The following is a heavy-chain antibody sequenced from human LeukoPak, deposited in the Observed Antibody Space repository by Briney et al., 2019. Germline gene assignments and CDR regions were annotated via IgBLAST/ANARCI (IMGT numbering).Heavy chain of an antibody. Sequence: GGSLRLSCAASGFTFSNYAMHWVRQAPGKGLEWVSYIGTTTSTIYYADSVKGRFTISRDNAKNSLYLQMNSLRAEDTAVYYCAREGGRVIVATIPYGMDVWGQGTTVTVSS. D-gene: IGHD5-12*01. V-gene: IGHV3-48*04. CDR3: AREGGRVIVATIPYGMDV. CDR1: GFTFSNYA. J-gene: IGHJ6*02. CDR2: IGTTTSTI.